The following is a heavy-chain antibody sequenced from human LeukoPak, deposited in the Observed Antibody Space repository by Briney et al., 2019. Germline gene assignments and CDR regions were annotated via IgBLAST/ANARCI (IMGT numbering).Heavy chain of an antibody. V-gene: IGHV3-21*01. J-gene: IGHJ4*02. Sequence: GGSLRLSCAASGFTFSSYSMNWVRQAPGKGLEWVSSISSSSSYIYYADSVKGRFTISRDNAKNSLCLQMNSPRAEDTAVYYCARDSGGRLDYWGQGTLVTVSS. CDR1: GFTFSSYS. D-gene: IGHD2-15*01. CDR3: ARDSGGRLDY. CDR2: ISSSSSYI.